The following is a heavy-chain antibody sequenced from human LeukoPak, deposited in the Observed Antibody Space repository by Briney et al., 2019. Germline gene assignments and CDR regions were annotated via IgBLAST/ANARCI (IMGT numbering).Heavy chain of an antibody. J-gene: IGHJ1*01. V-gene: IGHV4-39*01. CDR3: ARSEPGDFQH. CDR1: GGSISSSSYY. D-gene: IGHD3-10*01. Sequence: KPSETLSLPCPLSGGSISSSSYYWGWIRQPPGKGLEWIGSIYYSGSTYYNPSLKSRVTISVDTSKNQFSLKLSSVTAADTAVYYCARSEPGDFQHWGQGTLVTVSS. CDR2: IYYSGST.